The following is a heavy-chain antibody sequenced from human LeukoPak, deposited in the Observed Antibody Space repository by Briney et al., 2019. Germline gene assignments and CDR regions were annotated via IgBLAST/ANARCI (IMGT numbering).Heavy chain of an antibody. CDR2: IIPIFGTA. Sequence: GGSLRLSCAASGFTFSSYAISWVRQAPGQGLEWMGGIIPIFGTANYAQKFQGRVTITADESTSTAYMELSSLRSEDTAVYYCARADYYGSGSYDWYFDLWGRGTLVTVSS. CDR1: GFTFSSYA. D-gene: IGHD3-10*01. J-gene: IGHJ2*01. V-gene: IGHV1-69*01. CDR3: ARADYYGSGSYDWYFDL.